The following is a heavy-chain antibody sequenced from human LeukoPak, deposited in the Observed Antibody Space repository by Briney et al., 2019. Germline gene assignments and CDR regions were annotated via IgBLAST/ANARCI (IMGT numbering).Heavy chain of an antibody. D-gene: IGHD1-26*01. Sequence: PSETLSLTCTVSGGSISSHYWSWIRQPPGKGLEWIGDIYYSGSTNYNPSLKSRVTISVDTSKNQFSLRLSSVTAADTAVYYSARLASGSYGPLTPFDYWGQGTLATVSS. CDR2: IYYSGST. V-gene: IGHV4-59*08. CDR3: ARLASGSYGPLTPFDY. J-gene: IGHJ4*02. CDR1: GGSISSHY.